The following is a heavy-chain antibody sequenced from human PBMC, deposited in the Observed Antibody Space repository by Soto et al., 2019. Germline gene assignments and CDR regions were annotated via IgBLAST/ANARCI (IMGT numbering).Heavy chain of an antibody. D-gene: IGHD3-3*01. CDR3: ARQGITIFGVVGAFEI. CDR2: ISSSSSYI. J-gene: IGHJ3*02. CDR1: GFTFSSYS. Sequence: GGSLRLSCAASGFTFSSYSMNWVRQAPGKGLEWVSSISSSSSYIYYADSVKGRFTISRDNAKNSLYLQMNSLRAEDTAVYYCARQGITIFGVVGAFEIWGQGTMVTVSS. V-gene: IGHV3-21*01.